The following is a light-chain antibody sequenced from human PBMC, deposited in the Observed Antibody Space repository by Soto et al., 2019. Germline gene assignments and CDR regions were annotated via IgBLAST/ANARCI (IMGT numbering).Light chain of an antibody. CDR1: SSDVGAYTF. CDR3: CSYADTSTLI. Sequence: QSALTQPRSVYGSPGQSVTMSCAGTSSDVGAYTFVSWYQQHPGKAPKLIIYDVNQRPSGVPDRFSGSKSGNTASLSISGLQAEDEADYYCCSYADTSTLIFGGGTKVTVL. CDR2: DVN. V-gene: IGLV2-11*01. J-gene: IGLJ2*01.